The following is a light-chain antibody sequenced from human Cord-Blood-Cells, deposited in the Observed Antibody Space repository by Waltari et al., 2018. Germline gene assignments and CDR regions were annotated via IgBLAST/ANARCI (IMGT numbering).Light chain of an antibody. J-gene: IGLJ3*02. CDR2: DVS. CDR1: SSDVGGYNY. Sequence: QSALTQPRSVSGSPGQSVTISCTGTSSDVGGYNYVSWYQHHPGKAPKLMIYDVSKRPSGVPDRFAGSESGNTGSRTISGLQAEEEDDYYCCSYAGSYTGVFGGGTKLTVL. V-gene: IGLV2-11*01. CDR3: CSYAGSYTGV.